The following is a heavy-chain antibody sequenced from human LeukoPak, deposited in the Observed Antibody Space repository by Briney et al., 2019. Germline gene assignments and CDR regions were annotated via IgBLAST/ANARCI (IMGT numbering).Heavy chain of an antibody. CDR1: GGSISSYY. Sequence: SETLSLTCTVSGGSISSYYWSWLRQPPGKGLEWSGYIYYSGSTNYNPSLKSRVTISVDTSKNQFSLKLTSVTAADTAVYFCARGGYYGSGNDFRFDPWGQGTLVTVSS. D-gene: IGHD3-10*01. V-gene: IGHV4-59*01. CDR2: IYYSGST. CDR3: ARGGYYGSGNDFRFDP. J-gene: IGHJ5*02.